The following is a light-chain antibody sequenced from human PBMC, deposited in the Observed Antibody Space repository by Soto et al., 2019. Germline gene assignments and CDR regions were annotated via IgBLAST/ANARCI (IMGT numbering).Light chain of an antibody. CDR3: SSYTTRTTLYV. Sequence: QSVLTQPASVSGYPGQSITISCTGTSSDVGSYNYVSWYQLHPGKAPKLMIYEVSNRPSGVSNRFSGSKSGDTASLTISGLQAEDEADYYCSSYTTRTTLYVFGTGTKVTV. CDR1: SSDVGSYNY. V-gene: IGLV2-14*01. J-gene: IGLJ1*01. CDR2: EVS.